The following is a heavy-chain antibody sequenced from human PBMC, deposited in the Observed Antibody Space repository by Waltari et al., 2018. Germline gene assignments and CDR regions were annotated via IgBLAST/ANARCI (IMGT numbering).Heavy chain of an antibody. D-gene: IGHD3-3*01. CDR1: GYSISSVYY. Sequence: QVQLQESGPGLVKPSETLSLTCAVSGYSISSVYYWGWIRQPPGKGLEWIGSIYHSGSTYYNPSLKSRVTISVDTSKNQFSLKLSSVTAADTAVYYCARLPLYDFWSGYPSPDDAFDIWGQGTMVTVSS. V-gene: IGHV4-38-2*01. J-gene: IGHJ3*02. CDR2: IYHSGST. CDR3: ARLPLYDFWSGYPSPDDAFDI.